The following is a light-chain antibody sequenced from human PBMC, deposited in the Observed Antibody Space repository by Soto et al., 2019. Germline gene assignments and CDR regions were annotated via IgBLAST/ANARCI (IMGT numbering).Light chain of an antibody. CDR3: QQYNDWPHIT. V-gene: IGKV3-15*01. J-gene: IGKJ5*01. CDR2: HAS. CDR1: QSVTRN. Sequence: EIVLTQSPVILSVSPGESATLSCRASQSVTRNLAWYQQIPGQAPRLLVYHASVRATGIPARFSGSGSGTEFSLTISNLQSEDFAVYFCQQYNDWPHITFGQGTRLEIK.